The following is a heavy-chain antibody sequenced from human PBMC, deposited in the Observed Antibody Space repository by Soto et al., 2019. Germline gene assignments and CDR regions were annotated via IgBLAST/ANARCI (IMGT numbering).Heavy chain of an antibody. J-gene: IGHJ6*02. CDR2: IYYSGST. CDR1: GGSISSSSYY. D-gene: IGHD4-17*01. Sequence: QLQLQESGPGLVKPSETLSLTCTVSGGSISSSSYYWGWIRQPPGKGLEWIGSIYYSGSTYYNPSLKSRVTISVDTSKNQFSLKLSSVTAADTAVYYCARDYGDYGYYYYYYGMDVWGQGTTVTVSS. V-gene: IGHV4-39*01. CDR3: ARDYGDYGYYYYYYGMDV.